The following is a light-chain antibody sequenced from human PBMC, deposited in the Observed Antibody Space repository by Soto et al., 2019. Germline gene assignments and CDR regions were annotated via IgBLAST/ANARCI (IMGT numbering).Light chain of an antibody. V-gene: IGKV1-5*03. CDR3: QHCDTYWT. J-gene: IGKJ1*01. CDR2: KAS. CDR1: QSISTS. Sequence: IQMTQSPSTLSASVGDRVTITCRASQSISTSLAWYQQKPGKAPKVLIYKASSLESGVPSRFSGSGSGTEFTLTISSLQPDDFETYYCQHCDTYWTFGQGTKVEIK.